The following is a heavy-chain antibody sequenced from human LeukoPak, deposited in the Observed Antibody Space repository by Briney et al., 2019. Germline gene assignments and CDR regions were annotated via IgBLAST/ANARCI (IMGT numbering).Heavy chain of an antibody. CDR3: ARGGPSGDADY. Sequence: GASLKLSCTASGYTFSGYYMRWVRQAPGQGLEWMGWISPNSGGTYYAQKVQGRVTMTRDTTISTAYMELSRLRSDDTAVYYCARGGPSGDADYWGQGTLVTVSS. V-gene: IGHV1-2*02. D-gene: IGHD4-17*01. J-gene: IGHJ4*02. CDR2: ISPNSGGT. CDR1: GYTFSGYY.